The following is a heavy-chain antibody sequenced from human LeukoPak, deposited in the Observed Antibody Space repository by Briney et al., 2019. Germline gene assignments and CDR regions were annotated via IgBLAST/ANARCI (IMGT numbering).Heavy chain of an antibody. Sequence: SETLSLTCAVSGGSISNINWWSWVRQPPGKGLEWIGEIYHTGSTNYNPSLKSRVAISVDKSKNQFSLKLNSVTAADTAVYYCARDGNWNYYYYGMDVWGQGTTVTVSS. CDR1: GGSISNINW. D-gene: IGHD1-1*01. CDR2: IYHTGST. CDR3: ARDGNWNYYYYGMDV. V-gene: IGHV4-4*02. J-gene: IGHJ6*02.